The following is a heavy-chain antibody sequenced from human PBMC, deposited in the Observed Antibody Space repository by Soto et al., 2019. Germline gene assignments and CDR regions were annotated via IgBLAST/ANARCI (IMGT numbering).Heavy chain of an antibody. J-gene: IGHJ4*02. Sequence: PGESLKISCKASGYSFNNYWIGWVRQMPGKGPEWMGIIYPDDSDTTYSPSFQRQVTISADSSINTAYLHWSSLKASDTAMYYCPRHDQVGRTTETNLDFWGQGTLVTVSS. CDR3: PRHDQVGRTTETNLDF. D-gene: IGHD1-1*01. CDR1: GYSFNNYW. CDR2: IYPDDSDT. V-gene: IGHV5-51*01.